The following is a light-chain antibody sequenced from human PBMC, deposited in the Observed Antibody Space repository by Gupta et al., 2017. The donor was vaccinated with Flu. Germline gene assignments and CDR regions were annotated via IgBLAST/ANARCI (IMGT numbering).Light chain of an antibody. CDR1: SSDVGTYKY. CDR2: EVS. Sequence: SALTQPASASGSPGRSITIACTGTSSDVGTYKYVSWYQQHPGKAPKLIIHEVSNRPSGVSSRFSGSKSGNTASLTISGLQPGDEADYYCSSYTSDAILFVFGTGTKVTVL. V-gene: IGLV2-14*01. J-gene: IGLJ1*01. CDR3: SSYTSDAILFV.